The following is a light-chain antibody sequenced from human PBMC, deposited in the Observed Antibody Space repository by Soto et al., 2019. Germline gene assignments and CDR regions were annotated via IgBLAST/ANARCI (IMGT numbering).Light chain of an antibody. CDR3: QQFNNYIT. CDR1: QGISSA. Sequence: AIQLTQSPSSLSASVGDRVTITCRASQGISSALAWCQQKPGKAPKLLIYDASSLESGVPSRFSGSGSGTDFTLTISSLQPEDFATYYCQQFNNYITFGQGTRLEIK. J-gene: IGKJ5*01. V-gene: IGKV1D-13*01. CDR2: DAS.